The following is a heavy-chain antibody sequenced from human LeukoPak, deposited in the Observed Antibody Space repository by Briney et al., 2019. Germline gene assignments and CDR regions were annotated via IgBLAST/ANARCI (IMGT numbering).Heavy chain of an antibody. D-gene: IGHD3-16*02. J-gene: IGHJ4*02. CDR3: ARGYDYAWGSYRFYFDY. V-gene: IGHV4-34*01. CDR2: INHSGST. Sequence: SETLSLTCAVYGGSFSGYYWSWIRQPPGKGLEWIGEINHSGSTNYNPSLKSRVTISVDTSKNQFSLKLSSVTAADTAVYYCARGYDYAWGSYRFYFDYWGQGTLVTVSS. CDR1: GGSFSGYY.